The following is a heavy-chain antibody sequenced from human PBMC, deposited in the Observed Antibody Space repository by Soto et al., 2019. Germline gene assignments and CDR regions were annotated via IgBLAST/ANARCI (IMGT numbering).Heavy chain of an antibody. J-gene: IGHJ5*02. CDR3: VRESNCRYCSSTRYDYNWFDP. CDR1: GGSISSGGYY. V-gene: IGHV4-31*03. D-gene: IGHD2-2*01. CDR2: IYYSGST. Sequence: PSETLSLTCTVSGGSISSGGYYWSWIRQHPGKGLEWIGYIYYSGSTYYKPSLKSRVTISVDTSKNQFSLKLSSVTAADTAVYYCVRESNCRYCSSTRYDYNWFDPWGQGTLVTVSS.